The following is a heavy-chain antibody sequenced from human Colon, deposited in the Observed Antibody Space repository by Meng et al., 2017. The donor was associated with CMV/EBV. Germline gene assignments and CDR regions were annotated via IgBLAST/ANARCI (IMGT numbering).Heavy chain of an antibody. V-gene: IGHV1-69*10. D-gene: IGHD3-9*01. CDR2: IVPKYAMT. CDR1: GGTFNGYG. Sequence: SVKVSCKAPGGTFNGYGVSWVRQAPGQGLEWVGGIVPKYAMTNFAQKFQGRLAMTADKTTDTAYLVLSSLRSEDTAVYYCVRKSLSGQPYFDYWGQGTLVTVSS. CDR3: VRKSLSGQPYFDY. J-gene: IGHJ4*02.